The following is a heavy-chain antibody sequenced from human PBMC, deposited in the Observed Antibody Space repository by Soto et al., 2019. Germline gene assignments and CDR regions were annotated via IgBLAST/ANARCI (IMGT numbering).Heavy chain of an antibody. D-gene: IGHD3-22*01. V-gene: IGHV3-48*02. CDR2: ISSSSSTI. J-gene: IGHJ4*02. Sequence: EVQLVESGGGLVQPGGSLRLSCAASGFTFSSYSMNWVRQAPGKGLEWVSYISSSSSTIYYADSVKGRLTISRDNATNSLYLQMNRLRDGDTAVYYCARGLYYYDSSGYWGYWGQGTLVTVSS. CDR3: ARGLYYYDSSGYWGY. CDR1: GFTFSSYS.